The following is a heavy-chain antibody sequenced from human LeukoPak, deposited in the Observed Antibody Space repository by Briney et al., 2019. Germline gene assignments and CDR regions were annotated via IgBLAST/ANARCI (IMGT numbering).Heavy chain of an antibody. J-gene: IGHJ4*02. V-gene: IGHV3-53*01. CDR3: ARGVYGDSPKY. CDR1: GFTVSSNY. Sequence: PGGSLRLSCAASGFTVSSNYMSWVRQAPGKGLEWVSVIYSGGSTYYAGSVKGRFTISRDNSKNTLYLQMNGLRAEDTAVYYCARGVYGDSPKYWGQGTLVTVSS. CDR2: IYSGGST. D-gene: IGHD4-17*01.